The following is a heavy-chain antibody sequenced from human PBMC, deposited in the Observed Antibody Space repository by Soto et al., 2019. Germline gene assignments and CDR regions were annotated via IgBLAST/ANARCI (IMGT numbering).Heavy chain of an antibody. CDR3: AKDGNYYDSSGYPPVTPHYFDY. V-gene: IGHV3-30*18. J-gene: IGHJ4*02. CDR1: GFTFSSYG. D-gene: IGHD3-22*01. Sequence: PGGSLRLSCAASGFTFSSYGMHWVRQAPGKGLEWVAVISYDGSNKYYADSVKGRFTISRDNSKNTLYLQMNSLRAEDTAVYYCAKDGNYYDSSGYPPVTPHYFDYWGQGTLVTVSS. CDR2: ISYDGSNK.